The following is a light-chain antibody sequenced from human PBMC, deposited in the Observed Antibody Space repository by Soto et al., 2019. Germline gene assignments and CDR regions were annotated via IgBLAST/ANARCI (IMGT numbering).Light chain of an antibody. J-gene: IGKJ1*01. Sequence: EIVLTQSPATLSLSPGERATLSCRASQSVSSYLGWFQQKPGQAPRRLIYDAYYRAAGVPDRFSGTVSGSDFNLTISSLEPEDFAVYYCQQRRDWPGTFGQGTKVEIK. CDR1: QSVSSY. V-gene: IGKV3-11*01. CDR3: QQRRDWPGT. CDR2: DAY.